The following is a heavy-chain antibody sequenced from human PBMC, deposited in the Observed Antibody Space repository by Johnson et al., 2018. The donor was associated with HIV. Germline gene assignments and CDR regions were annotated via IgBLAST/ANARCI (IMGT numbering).Heavy chain of an antibody. CDR1: DFTFSSYG. Sequence: QVQLLESGGGLVQPGGSLRLSCAGSDFTFSSYGMHWVRQAPGKGLEWVAVIWYDGSNKYYADSVKGRFTISRDNSKNTLYLQMNSLRAEDTAVYYCAKEGGSYSMGRDAFDIWGQGTMVTVSS. J-gene: IGHJ3*02. D-gene: IGHD1-26*01. CDR3: AKEGGSYSMGRDAFDI. V-gene: IGHV3-33*06. CDR2: IWYDGSNK.